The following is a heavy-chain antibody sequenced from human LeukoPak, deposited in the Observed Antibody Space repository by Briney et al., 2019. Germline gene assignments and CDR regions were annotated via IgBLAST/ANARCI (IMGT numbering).Heavy chain of an antibody. CDR3: ARLYRAYCGGDCAPRDAFDI. CDR2: IYPADSDT. V-gene: IGHV5-51*01. CDR1: GYSFTSYW. J-gene: IGHJ3*02. D-gene: IGHD2-21*02. Sequence: GESLKISCKGSGYSFTSYWIGWVRQMPGKGLEWMGIIYPADSDTRYSPSFQGQVTISVDESISTAYLQWSSLKASDTAMYYCARLYRAYCGGDCAPRDAFDIWGQGTMVTVSS.